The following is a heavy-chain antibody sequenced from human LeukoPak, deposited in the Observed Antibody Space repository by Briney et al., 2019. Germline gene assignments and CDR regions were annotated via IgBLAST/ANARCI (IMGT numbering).Heavy chain of an antibody. CDR3: ARVQPGNDYGSGSYYS. Sequence: GGSLRLSCVGSGFTFSSYNMNWVRQAPGKGLEWVSAISSSGTYIYYADTVKGRFTTSRDNAKNSLYLQMNSLRVEDTAVYYCARVQPGNDYGSGSYYSWGEGTLVTV. CDR2: ISSSGTYI. V-gene: IGHV3-21*06. CDR1: GFTFSSYN. D-gene: IGHD3-10*01. J-gene: IGHJ4*02.